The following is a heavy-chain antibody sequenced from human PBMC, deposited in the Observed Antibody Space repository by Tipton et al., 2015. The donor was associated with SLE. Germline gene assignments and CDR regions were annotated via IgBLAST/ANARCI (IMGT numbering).Heavy chain of an antibody. CDR1: GGSISSSSYY. CDR2: VYYSGST. J-gene: IGHJ4*02. D-gene: IGHD7-27*01. CDR3: ARSKLGARRLDY. V-gene: IGHV4-39*01. Sequence: TLSLTCTVSGGSISSSSYYWGWIRQPPGKGLEWIGSVYYSGSTYYNPSLKSRVTISVDTSKNQFSLKLSSVTAADTAVYYCARSKLGARRLDYWGQGTLVTVSS.